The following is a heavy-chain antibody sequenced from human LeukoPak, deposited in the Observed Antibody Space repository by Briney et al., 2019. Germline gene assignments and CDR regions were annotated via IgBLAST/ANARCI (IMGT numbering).Heavy chain of an antibody. CDR3: ARVKSAGGGKSQYNWFDP. V-gene: IGHV3-30-3*01. Sequence: QTGGSLRLSCAASGFTFSSYAMHWVRQAPGKGLEWVAVISYDGSNKYYADSVKGRFTISRDNSKNTLYLQMNSLRAEDTAVYYCARVKSAGGGKSQYNWFDPWGQGTLVTVSS. J-gene: IGHJ5*02. CDR2: ISYDGSNK. CDR1: GFTFSSYA. D-gene: IGHD4-23*01.